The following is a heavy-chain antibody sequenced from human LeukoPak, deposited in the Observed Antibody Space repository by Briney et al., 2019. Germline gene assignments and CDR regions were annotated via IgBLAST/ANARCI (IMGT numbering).Heavy chain of an antibody. CDR3: AKEAYRHLDLHS. D-gene: IGHD2-21*01. CDR1: GFTFSHYW. CDR2: INEDGKAK. Sequence: GGSLRLSCAASGFTFSHYWVTWVRQAPGKGLACVANINEDGKAKFYVDSVKGRFTVSRDISKNTLHLQMNGLRADDTAVYFCAKEAYRHLDLHSWGQGTLVTVSS. V-gene: IGHV3-7*03. J-gene: IGHJ4*02.